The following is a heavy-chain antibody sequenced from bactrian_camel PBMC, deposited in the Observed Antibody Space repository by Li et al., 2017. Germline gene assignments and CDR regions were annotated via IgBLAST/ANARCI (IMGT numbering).Heavy chain of an antibody. V-gene: IGHV3S59*01. CDR1: GDTFSASC. CDR3: NAKGGQWCGYNY. J-gene: IGHJ4*01. CDR2: IHNRSGST. D-gene: IGHD2*01. Sequence: DVQLVESGGGSVQAGASLRLSCSASGDTFSASCMGWFRQVSGTEREGVAVIHNRSGSTYAADSVKGRFTISHDNAKNTLYLQMNSLKPEDTAMYYCNAKGGQWCGYNYWGQGTQVTVS.